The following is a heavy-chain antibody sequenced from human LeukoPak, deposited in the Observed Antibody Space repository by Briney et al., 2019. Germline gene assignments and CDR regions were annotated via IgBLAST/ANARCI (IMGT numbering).Heavy chain of an antibody. D-gene: IGHD2-2*01. CDR1: GGSFSGYY. V-gene: IGHV4-34*01. Sequence: SETLSLTCAVYGGSFSGYYWSWIRQPPGKGLEWIGEINHSGSTNYNPSLKSRVTISVDTSKNQFSLKLSSVTAADTAVYYCARDSCSSTSCYSGNWFDPWGQGTLVTVSS. J-gene: IGHJ5*02. CDR3: ARDSCSSTSCYSGNWFDP. CDR2: INHSGST.